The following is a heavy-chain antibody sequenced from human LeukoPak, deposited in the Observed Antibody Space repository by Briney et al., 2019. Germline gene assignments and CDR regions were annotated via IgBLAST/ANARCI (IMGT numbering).Heavy chain of an antibody. J-gene: IGHJ4*02. CDR1: GFTFSSYE. V-gene: IGHV3-48*03. CDR3: ARDSPGIAAAGLYYFDY. D-gene: IGHD6-13*01. Sequence: GGSLRLSCAASGFTFSSYEMNWVRQAPGKGLEWVSYISSSGSTIYYADSVEGRFTISRDNAKNSLYLQMNSLRAEDTAVYYCARDSPGIAAAGLYYFDYWGQGTLVTVSS. CDR2: ISSSGSTI.